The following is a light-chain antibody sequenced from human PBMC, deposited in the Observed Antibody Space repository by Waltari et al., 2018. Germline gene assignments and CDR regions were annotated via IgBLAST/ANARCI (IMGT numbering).Light chain of an antibody. CDR1: NIGTYS. CDR3: HVWHPHVDPGV. J-gene: IGLJ1*01. V-gene: IGLV3-21*04. CDR2: YDR. Sequence: SYVVTQPPSVSVAPGETATITCGGDNIGTYSVHWYQQKAGQAPVLVIFYDRDRPSGIPDRVSGSTSGNTATLTISRVEAGDEARYYCHVWHPHVDPGVFGTGTEVTVL.